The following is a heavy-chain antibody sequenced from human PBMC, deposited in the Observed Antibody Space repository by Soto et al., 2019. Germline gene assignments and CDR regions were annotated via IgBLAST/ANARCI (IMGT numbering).Heavy chain of an antibody. CDR2: IYYSGST. CDR3: ARQIDHADYYGSAFDP. CDR1: GGSISSYY. V-gene: IGHV4-59*08. Sequence: SETLSLTCTVSGGSISSYYWSWIRQPPGKGLEWIGYIYYSGSTNYNPSLKSRVTISVDTSKNQFSLKLSSVTAADTAVYYCARQIDHADYYGSAFDPWGQGTLVTVSS. J-gene: IGHJ5*02. D-gene: IGHD3-10*01.